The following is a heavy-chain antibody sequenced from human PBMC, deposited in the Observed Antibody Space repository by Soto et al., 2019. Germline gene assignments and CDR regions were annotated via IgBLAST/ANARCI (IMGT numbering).Heavy chain of an antibody. CDR2: ISYGGGTT. D-gene: IGHD3-22*01. V-gene: IGHV3-23*01. CDR1: GFTFSSYA. CDR3: AKNPGYYYDSTGCHFDY. J-gene: IGHJ4*02. Sequence: SGGSLRLSCAASGFTFSSYAMSWVRQAPGKGLEWVSAISYGGGTTYYADSVKGRFTISRDNSKNTLYLQMNSLIAEDTAVYYCAKNPGYYYDSTGCHFDYWGQGTLVTVS.